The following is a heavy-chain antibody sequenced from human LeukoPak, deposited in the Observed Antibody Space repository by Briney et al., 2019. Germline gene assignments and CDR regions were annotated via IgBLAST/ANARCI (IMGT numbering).Heavy chain of an antibody. D-gene: IGHD3-10*01. J-gene: IGHJ3*02. CDR2: ISASNGDT. Sequence: GASVKVSCKASIYTFTTYGIGWVRQAPGQGLEWMGWISASNGDTNYAQKLQGRVTMTTDTSTGTAYMELRSLRSDDTAMYYCARKASGHDAFDIWGQGTMVTVSS. CDR3: ARKASGHDAFDI. V-gene: IGHV1-18*01. CDR1: IYTFTTYG.